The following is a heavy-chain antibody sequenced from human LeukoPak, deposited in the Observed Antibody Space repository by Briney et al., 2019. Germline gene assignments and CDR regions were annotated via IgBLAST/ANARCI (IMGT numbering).Heavy chain of an antibody. CDR1: GFTFSSYG. V-gene: IGHV3-23*01. D-gene: IGHD3-10*01. CDR3: AKRYYGSGSVPGAFDI. J-gene: IGHJ3*02. CDR2: ISGTGGTT. Sequence: GGSLRLSCAASGFTFSSYGMSWVRQAPGKGLEWVSAISGTGGTTYYADSVKGRFTISRDNSKNTLYLQMNSLRAEDTAVYYCAKRYYGSGSVPGAFDIWGQGTMVTVSS.